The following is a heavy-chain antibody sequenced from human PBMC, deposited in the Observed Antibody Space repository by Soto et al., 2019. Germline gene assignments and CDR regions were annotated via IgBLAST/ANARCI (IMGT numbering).Heavy chain of an antibody. CDR1: GYSFTSYW. CDR3: ARRYGGNSNYYYGMDV. CDR2: IDPSDSYT. D-gene: IGHD2-21*02. J-gene: IGHJ6*02. V-gene: IGHV5-10-1*01. Sequence: GESLKISCKGSGYSFTSYWISWVRQMPGKGLEWMGRIDPSDSYTNYSPSFQGHVTISADKSISTAYLQWSSLEASDTAMYYCARRYGGNSNYYYGMDVWGQGTTVTVSS.